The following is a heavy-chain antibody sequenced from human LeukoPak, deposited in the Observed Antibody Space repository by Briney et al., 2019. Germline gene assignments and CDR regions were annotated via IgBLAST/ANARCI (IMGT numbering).Heavy chain of an antibody. D-gene: IGHD6-19*01. CDR1: GYSVSSGYY. V-gene: IGHV4-38-2*02. J-gene: IGHJ4*02. CDR3: ARAPGSGWSD. CDR2: VSNSGTT. Sequence: SETLSLTCIVSGYSVSSGYYWGWSRRSPGKGLEWLAAVSNSGTTYYSPSLKGRVTISLDTSKNEFSLRLISVTAADTGVYYCARAPGSGWSDWGQGARVTVSS.